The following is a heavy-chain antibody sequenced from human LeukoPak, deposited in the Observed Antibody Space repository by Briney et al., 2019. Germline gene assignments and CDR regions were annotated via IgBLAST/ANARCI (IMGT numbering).Heavy chain of an antibody. CDR2: ISAYNGNT. J-gene: IGHJ5*02. CDR3: ARVRLERQNWFDP. V-gene: IGHV1-18*01. CDR1: GYTFTSYG. D-gene: IGHD1-1*01. Sequence: GASVKVSCKASGYTFTSYGISWVRQAPGQGLEWMGWISAYNGNTNYAQKLQGRVTMTTDTSTSTAYTELRSLRSDDTAVYYCARVRLERQNWFDPWGQGTLVTVSS.